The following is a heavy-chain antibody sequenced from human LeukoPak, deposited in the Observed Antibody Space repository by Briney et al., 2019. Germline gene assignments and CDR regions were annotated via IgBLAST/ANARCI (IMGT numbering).Heavy chain of an antibody. CDR3: ARDLWRYSYVSPFDY. J-gene: IGHJ4*02. V-gene: IGHV1-18*01. CDR1: GYTFTSYG. D-gene: IGHD5-18*01. CDR2: ISAYNGNT. Sequence: ASVKVSCKASGYTFTSYGISWVRQAPGQGLEWMGWISAYNGNTNYAQKLQGRVTMTTDTSTSTAYMELRSLRSDDTAVYYCARDLWRYSYVSPFDYWGQGTLVTVSS.